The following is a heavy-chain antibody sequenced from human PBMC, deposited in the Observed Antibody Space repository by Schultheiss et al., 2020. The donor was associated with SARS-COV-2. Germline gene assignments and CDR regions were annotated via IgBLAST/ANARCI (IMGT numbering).Heavy chain of an antibody. CDR3: ARHKVAGPLLWFGESLDY. Sequence: SQTLSLTCAVYGGSFSGYYWSWIRQPPGKGLEWIGEINHSGSTNYNPSLKSRVTISVDTSKNQFSLKRSSVTAADTAVNYCARHKVAGPLLWFGESLDYWGQGTLVTVSS. J-gene: IGHJ4*02. CDR2: INHSGST. CDR1: GGSFSGYY. V-gene: IGHV4-34*01. D-gene: IGHD3-10*01.